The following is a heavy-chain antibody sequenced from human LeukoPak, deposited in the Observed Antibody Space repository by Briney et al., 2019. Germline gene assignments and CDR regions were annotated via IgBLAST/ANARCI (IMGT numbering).Heavy chain of an antibody. J-gene: IGHJ4*02. D-gene: IGHD1-7*01. V-gene: IGHV3-43*01. CDR2: ISWDGVTT. CDR1: GFTFDDYT. CDR3: ARDKTGTGIDY. Sequence: GGSLRLSCAASGFTFDDYTMHWVRQAPGKGLEWVSLISWDGVTTYYAHSVKGRFTISRDSSKNSLFLQMNSLRTGDTALYYCARDKTGTGIDYWGQGTLVTVSS.